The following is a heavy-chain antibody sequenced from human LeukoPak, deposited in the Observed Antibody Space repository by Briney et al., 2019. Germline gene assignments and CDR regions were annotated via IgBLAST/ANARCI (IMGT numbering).Heavy chain of an antibody. Sequence: SETLSLTCSVSAYSISSGYYWGWIRQPPGKGLEWIGSIHHSGKTYYNPSLKSRVTISRDTSKNQFSLKLRSVTAADTAVYYCVYSSGWTNFYYYGMDVWGQGTTVTVSS. CDR3: VYSSGWTNFYYYGMDV. CDR2: IHHSGKT. J-gene: IGHJ6*02. D-gene: IGHD6-19*01. V-gene: IGHV4-38-2*02. CDR1: AYSISSGYY.